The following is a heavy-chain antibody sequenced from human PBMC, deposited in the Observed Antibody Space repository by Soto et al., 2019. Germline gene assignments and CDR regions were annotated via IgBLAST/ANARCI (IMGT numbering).Heavy chain of an antibody. CDR2: MNPNSGNT. CDR1: GYTFTSYD. CDR3: ARGVEDCSGYYFDY. V-gene: IGHV1-8*01. J-gene: IGHJ4*02. D-gene: IGHD3-22*01. Sequence: ASVKVSCKASGYTFTSYDINWVRQATGQGLEWMGWMNPNSGNTGYAQKFQGRVTMTRNTSISTAYMELSSLRSEDTAVYYCARGVEDCSGYYFDYWGQGTLVTVSS.